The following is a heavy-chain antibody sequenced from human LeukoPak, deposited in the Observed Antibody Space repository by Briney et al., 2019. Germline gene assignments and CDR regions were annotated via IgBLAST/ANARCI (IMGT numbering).Heavy chain of an antibody. Sequence: PGRSLRLSCAASGFTFDDYAMHWVRQAPGKGLEWVSGISWNSGSIGYADSVKGRFTISRDNAKNTLYLQMNSLRTEDTAVYYCVRDRGDGYNQIDYWGQGTLVTVSS. D-gene: IGHD5-24*01. CDR3: VRDRGDGYNQIDY. J-gene: IGHJ4*02. CDR2: ISWNSGSI. V-gene: IGHV3-9*01. CDR1: GFTFDDYA.